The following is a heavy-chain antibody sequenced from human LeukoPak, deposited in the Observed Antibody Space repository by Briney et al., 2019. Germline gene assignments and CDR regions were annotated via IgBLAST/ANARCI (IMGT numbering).Heavy chain of an antibody. CDR1: GGAFSSYG. D-gene: IGHD3-3*02. Sequence: SVKVSCKASGGAFSSYGLSWVRQAPGQGLEWMGRIIPMLDITNYAPKFQGRVTITADRSTNTAYVELSSLRPEDTALYYCARDFSTDWYFDLWGRGTLVTVSS. CDR2: IIPMLDIT. CDR3: ARDFSTDWYFDL. V-gene: IGHV1-69*04. J-gene: IGHJ2*01.